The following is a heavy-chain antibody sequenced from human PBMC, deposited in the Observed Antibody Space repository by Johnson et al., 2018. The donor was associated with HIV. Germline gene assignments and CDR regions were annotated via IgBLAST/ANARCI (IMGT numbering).Heavy chain of an antibody. J-gene: IGHJ3*01. CDR2: ISYHGPLK. Sequence: QVQLVESGGGVVQPGRSLRLSCAASGFTFSSYAMHWVRLAPGKGLKWVASISYHGPLKYYADSVRGRISISRDNSMNTLYLQMNSLRAEDTAVYYCATFGYTSGWIVTDDAFDVWGHGTLVTVSS. D-gene: IGHD6-19*01. V-gene: IGHV3-30*01. CDR1: GFTFSSYA. CDR3: ATFGYTSGWIVTDDAFDV.